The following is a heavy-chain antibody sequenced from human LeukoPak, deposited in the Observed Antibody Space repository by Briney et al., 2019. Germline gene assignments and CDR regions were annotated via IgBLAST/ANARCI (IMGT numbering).Heavy chain of an antibody. CDR1: GYTFTGYY. CDR2: INPNSGGT. CDR3: ASPTGIAVAGTLLDY. Sequence: ASVKVSCKASGYTFTGYYMHWVRQAPGQGLEWMGWINPNSGGTNYAQNFQGRVTMTRDTSINTAYMELSRLRSDDTAVYYCASPTGIAVAGTLLDYWGQGTLVTVSS. D-gene: IGHD6-19*01. V-gene: IGHV1-2*02. J-gene: IGHJ4*02.